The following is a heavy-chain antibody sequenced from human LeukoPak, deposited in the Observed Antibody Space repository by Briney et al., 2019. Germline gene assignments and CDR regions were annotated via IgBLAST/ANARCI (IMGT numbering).Heavy chain of an antibody. CDR2: INPSGGST. J-gene: IGHJ4*02. Sequence: GASVKVSCKASGYTSTSYYMHWVRQAPGQGLEWMGIINPSGGSTSYAQKFQGRVTMTRDMSTSTVYMELSSLRSEDTAVYYCARGLMIARYFDYWGQGTLVTVSS. V-gene: IGHV1-46*01. CDR3: ARGLMIARYFDY. CDR1: GYTSTSYY. D-gene: IGHD3-22*01.